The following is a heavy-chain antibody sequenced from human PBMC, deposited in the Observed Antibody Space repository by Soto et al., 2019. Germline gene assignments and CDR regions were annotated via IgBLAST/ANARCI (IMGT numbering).Heavy chain of an antibody. CDR1: GFRFSEHA. D-gene: IGHD2-2*03. Sequence: GSLLLACHLSGFRFSEHAMTWVRQAPGKGLEWVGFIRNTPYGGTTDYAASVRGRFTISRDDSESIAYLQMNSLKTEDSGVYYCSRGSFGYYGPWGPGTLVTVSS. V-gene: IGHV3-49*04. CDR2: IRNTPYGGTT. CDR3: SRGSFGYYGP. J-gene: IGHJ5*02.